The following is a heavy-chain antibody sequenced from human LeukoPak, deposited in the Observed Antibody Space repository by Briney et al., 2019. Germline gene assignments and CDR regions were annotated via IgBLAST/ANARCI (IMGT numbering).Heavy chain of an antibody. V-gene: IGHV4-59*12. CDR2: IYYSGST. CDR1: GGPLSSYY. Sequence: SETLSLTCTVSGGPLSSYYWSWIRQPPGKGLEWIGYIYYSGSTNYNPSLKSRVTISVDTSKNQFSLKLSSVTAADTAVYYCAREFIPAEYGSGWPAFDYWGQGTLVTVSS. CDR3: AREFIPAEYGSGWPAFDY. J-gene: IGHJ4*02. D-gene: IGHD6-19*01.